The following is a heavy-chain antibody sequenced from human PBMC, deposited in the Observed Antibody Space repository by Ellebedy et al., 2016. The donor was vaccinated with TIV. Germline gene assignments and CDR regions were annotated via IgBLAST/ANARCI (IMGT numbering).Heavy chain of an antibody. Sequence: GSLRLSCTVSGDSLSRSSYYWGWFRQPPGKGLEWIGNIYYSGDTDYNPSLKSRVTMSVDTSKNQFSLNLRSVTAADTAVYYCARNPPTYNWVDSWGQGILVTVSS. J-gene: IGHJ5*01. CDR3: ARNPPTYNWVDS. CDR1: GDSLSRSSYY. V-gene: IGHV4-39*01. CDR2: IYYSGDT.